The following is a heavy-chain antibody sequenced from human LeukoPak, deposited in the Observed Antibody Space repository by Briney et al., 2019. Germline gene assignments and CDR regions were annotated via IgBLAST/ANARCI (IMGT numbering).Heavy chain of an antibody. Sequence: SETLSLTCAVSGGSISSSNWWSWVRQPPGKGLEWIGEIYHSGSTNYNPSLKSRVTMSVDTSKNQFSLKLSSVTAADTAVYYCARDPGGSSGWYNNYYYGMDVWGQGTTVTVSS. CDR3: ARDPGGSSGWYNNYYYGMDV. D-gene: IGHD6-19*01. CDR2: IYHSGST. V-gene: IGHV4-4*02. CDR1: GGSISSSNW. J-gene: IGHJ6*02.